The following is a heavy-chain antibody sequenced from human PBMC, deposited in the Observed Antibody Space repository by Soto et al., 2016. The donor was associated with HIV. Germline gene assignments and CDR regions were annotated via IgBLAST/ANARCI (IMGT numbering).Heavy chain of an antibody. CDR2: ISGDGGST. Sequence: EVQLVESGGGVVQPGGSLRLSCAASGFTFDDYAMHWVRQAPGKGLEWVSLISGDGGSTYYADSVKGRFTISRDNSKNSLYLQMNSLRTEDTALYYCAKGYCSGGSCYLHAFDIWGQGTMVTVSS. D-gene: IGHD2-15*01. CDR1: GFTFDDYA. CDR3: AKGYCSGGSCYLHAFDI. V-gene: IGHV3-43*02. J-gene: IGHJ3*02.